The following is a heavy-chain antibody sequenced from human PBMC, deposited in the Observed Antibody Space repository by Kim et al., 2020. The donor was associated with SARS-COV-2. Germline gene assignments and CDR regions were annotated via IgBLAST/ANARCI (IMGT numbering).Heavy chain of an antibody. Sequence: GGSLRLSCAASGFTVSSNYMSWVRQAPGKGLEWVSVIYSGGSTYYADSVKGRFTISRHNSKNTLYLQMNSLRAEDTAVYYCARGDGSGSLFYYYYMDVWGKGTTVTVSS. J-gene: IGHJ6*03. CDR3: ARGDGSGSLFYYYYMDV. V-gene: IGHV3-53*04. D-gene: IGHD3-10*01. CDR2: IYSGGST. CDR1: GFTVSSNY.